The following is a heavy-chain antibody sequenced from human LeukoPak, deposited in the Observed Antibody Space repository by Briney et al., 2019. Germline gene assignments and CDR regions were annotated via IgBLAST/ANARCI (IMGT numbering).Heavy chain of an antibody. CDR2: ISSSGSTI. CDR3: ARDRQQLVPTPYYFDY. V-gene: IGHV3-11*01. Sequence: GGSLRLSCAASGFTFSDYYMSWIRQAPGKGLEWVSYISSSGSTIYYADSVKGRFTISRDNAKNSLYLQMNSLRAEDTAVYYCARDRQQLVPTPYYFDYWGQGTLVTVSS. CDR1: GFTFSDYY. J-gene: IGHJ4*02. D-gene: IGHD6-13*01.